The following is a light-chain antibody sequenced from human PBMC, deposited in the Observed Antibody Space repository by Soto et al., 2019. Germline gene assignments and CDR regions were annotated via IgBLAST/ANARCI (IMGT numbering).Light chain of an antibody. Sequence: EIVLTQSPATLSVSPGEGATLSCKASQSVDSRLAWYQQKPGQAPRRLIEGASSRGTDIPARFSGSGSGTEFTLTITSLQSEDFAVYYCQQYSKWPLAFGGGTRVEIK. V-gene: IGKV3-15*01. CDR2: GAS. CDR3: QQYSKWPLA. J-gene: IGKJ4*01. CDR1: QSVDSR.